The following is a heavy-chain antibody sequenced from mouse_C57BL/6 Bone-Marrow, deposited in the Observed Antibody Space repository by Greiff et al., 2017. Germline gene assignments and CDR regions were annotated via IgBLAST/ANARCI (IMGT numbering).Heavy chain of an antibody. D-gene: IGHD2-4*01. Sequence: EVQGVESGGGLVQPKGSLKLSCAASGFSFNTYAMNWVRQAPGKGLEWVARIRSKSNNYATYYADSVKDRFTISRDDSESMLYLQMNNLKTEDTAMYYCVRHADYDDVAYYFDYWGQGTTLTVSS. CDR1: GFSFNTYA. V-gene: IGHV10-1*01. CDR3: VRHADYDDVAYYFDY. CDR2: IRSKSNNYAT. J-gene: IGHJ2*01.